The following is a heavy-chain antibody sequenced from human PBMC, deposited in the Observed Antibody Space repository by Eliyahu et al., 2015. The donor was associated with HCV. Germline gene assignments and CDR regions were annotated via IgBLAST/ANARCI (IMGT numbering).Heavy chain of an antibody. D-gene: IGHD6-19*01. CDR3: ARDYIAVPGDFDY. J-gene: IGHJ4*02. V-gene: IGHV4-39*02. CDR1: GGSISSSSHY. CDR2: IYYSGRT. Sequence: QLQLQESGPGLVKPSETLSLTCTVSGGSISSSSHYWGWIRQPPGKGLEWIGNIYYSGRTFYNPSLKSRVTISVDTSKNQFSLKLSSVTAADTAVYFCARDYIAVPGDFDYWGQGTLVTVSS.